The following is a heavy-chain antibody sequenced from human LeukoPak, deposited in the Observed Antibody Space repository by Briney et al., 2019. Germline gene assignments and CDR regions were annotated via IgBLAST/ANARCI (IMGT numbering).Heavy chain of an antibody. CDR1: GGSISSSNW. Sequence: PSGTLSLTCADSGGSISSSNWWSWVRQPPGKGLEWIGEIYHSGSTNYNPSLKSRVTISVDKSKNQFSLKLSSVTAADTAVYYCARDAHLAAAGTWWFDPWGQGTLVTVSS. CDR2: IYHSGST. D-gene: IGHD6-13*01. J-gene: IGHJ5*02. CDR3: ARDAHLAAAGTWWFDP. V-gene: IGHV4-4*02.